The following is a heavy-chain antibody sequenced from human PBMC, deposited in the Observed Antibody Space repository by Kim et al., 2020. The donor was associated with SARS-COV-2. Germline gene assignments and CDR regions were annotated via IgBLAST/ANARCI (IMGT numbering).Heavy chain of an antibody. CDR1: GYSFTSYW. J-gene: IGHJ3*02. D-gene: IGHD3-22*01. V-gene: IGHV5-51*01. Sequence: GESLKISCKGSGYSFTSYWIGWVRQMPGKGLEWMGIIYPGDSDTRYSPSFQGQVTISADKSISTAYLQWSSLKASDTAMYYCVSKYYYDSSADDAFDIWGQGTMVTVSS. CDR2: IYPGDSDT. CDR3: VSKYYYDSSADDAFDI.